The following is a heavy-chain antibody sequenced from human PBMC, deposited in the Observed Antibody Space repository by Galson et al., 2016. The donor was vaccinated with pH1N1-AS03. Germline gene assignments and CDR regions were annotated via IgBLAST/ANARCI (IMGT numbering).Heavy chain of an antibody. V-gene: IGHV3-48*03. Sequence: SLRLSCAVSGAMFRNYDMNWVRQAPGKGLEWVAYINWNGDFTKYGEFAKGRFTISRDNAKNFVHLQMNSLRAEDTGLYCCVAGRDGSKYFRSWGQGTPVIVSS. CDR2: INWNGDFT. J-gene: IGHJ4*02. D-gene: IGHD5-24*01. CDR3: VAGRDGSKYFRS. CDR1: GAMFRNYD.